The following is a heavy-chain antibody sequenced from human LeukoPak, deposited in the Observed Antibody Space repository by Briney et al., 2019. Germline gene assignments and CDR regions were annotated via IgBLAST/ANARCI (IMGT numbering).Heavy chain of an antibody. CDR2: INHSGST. D-gene: IGHD5-18*01. CDR1: GGSFSGYY. V-gene: IGHV4-34*01. Sequence: SETLSLTCAVYGGSFSGYYWSWIRQPPGKGLEWIGEINHSGSTNYNPSLKSRVTISVDTSKNQFSLKLSPVTAADTAVYYCATTRDTVAVAYFDYWGQGTLVTVSS. CDR3: ATTRDTVAVAYFDY. J-gene: IGHJ4*02.